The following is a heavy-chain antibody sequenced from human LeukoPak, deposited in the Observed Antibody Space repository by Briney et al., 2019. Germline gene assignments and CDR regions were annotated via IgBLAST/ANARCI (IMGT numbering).Heavy chain of an antibody. CDR1: GFTFSSYA. Sequence: GGSLRLSCAASGFTFSSYAMTWVRQAPGKGLEWVSAIGVSGTSTYYADSVKGRFTVSRDDSKSTLYLHMNSLRAEDTAVYYCVKDLGRYRNNCFDYWGQGTLVTVSS. J-gene: IGHJ4*02. D-gene: IGHD1-26*01. CDR3: VKDLGRYRNNCFDY. CDR2: IGVSGTST. V-gene: IGHV3-23*01.